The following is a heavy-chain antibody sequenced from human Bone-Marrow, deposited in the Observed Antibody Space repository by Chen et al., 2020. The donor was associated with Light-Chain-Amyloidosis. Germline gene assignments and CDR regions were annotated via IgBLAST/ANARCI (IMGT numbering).Heavy chain of an antibody. CDR2: IYPDDVDA. V-gene: IGHV5-51*01. D-gene: IGHD5-12*01. CDR3: ARRRDGYNFDY. Sequence: EVQLEQSGPEVKKPGESLKISCKGSGYTFPNYWIGWVRQMPGKGLEWMGVIYPDDVDASNSPSFAGQVTISADNSLTPAYLQCRILQASDTAMYYCARRRDGYNFDYWGQGTLVTVSS. J-gene: IGHJ4*02. CDR1: GYTFPNYW.